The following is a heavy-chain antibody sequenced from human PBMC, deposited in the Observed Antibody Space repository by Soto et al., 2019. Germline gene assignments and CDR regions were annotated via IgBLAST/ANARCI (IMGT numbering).Heavy chain of an antibody. Sequence: SETLSLTCAVYGGSFSGYYWSWIRQPPGKGLEWIGEINHSGSTNYNPSLKSRVTISVDTSKNQFSLKLSSVTAADTAVYYCAAENGVRFLSCWGQGTLVTVSS. CDR1: GGSFSGYY. V-gene: IGHV4-34*01. J-gene: IGHJ4*02. D-gene: IGHD3-3*01. CDR3: AAENGVRFLSC. CDR2: INHSGST.